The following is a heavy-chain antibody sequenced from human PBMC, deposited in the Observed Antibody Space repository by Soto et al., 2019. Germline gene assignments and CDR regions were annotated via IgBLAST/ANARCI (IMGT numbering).Heavy chain of an antibody. J-gene: IGHJ6*02. CDR3: ARPRYYGMDV. Sequence: GESLKISCMGSGYKVSTWHNFTSYSIAWVRQMPGEGLEWMGIIYPGDSDTRYSPSFQGQVTISADKSISTAYLQWSSLKASDTAMYYCARPRYYGMDVWGQGTTVTVSS. CDR2: IYPGDSDT. CDR1: GYKVSTWHNFTSYS. V-gene: IGHV5-51*01.